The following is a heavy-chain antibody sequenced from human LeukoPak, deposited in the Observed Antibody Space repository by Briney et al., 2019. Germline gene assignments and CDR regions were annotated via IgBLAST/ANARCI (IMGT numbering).Heavy chain of an antibody. J-gene: IGHJ4*02. Sequence: SETLSLTCTVSGYSITTYYWSWIRQPPGKGLEWIGYIFYSGNTDYNPSLKSRVTISVDTSKNQFSLKLSSVTAADTAVYYCARGGQWLVSPLDYWGQGTLVTVSS. CDR3: ARGGQWLVSPLDY. CDR2: IFYSGNT. V-gene: IGHV4-59*01. CDR1: GYSITTYY. D-gene: IGHD6-19*01.